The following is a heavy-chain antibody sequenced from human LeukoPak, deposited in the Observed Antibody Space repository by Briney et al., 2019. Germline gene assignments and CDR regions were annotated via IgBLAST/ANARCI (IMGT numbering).Heavy chain of an antibody. J-gene: IGHJ2*01. D-gene: IGHD3-22*01. CDR1: GGSISSYY. V-gene: IGHV4-59*01. CDR2: VYYSEST. Sequence: SETLSLTCTLSGGSISSYYWSWIRPPPAKGLEWIGYVYYSESTNYNPSLKSRVTISVDTSKNQFSLKLCSVTAADTAVYYCARDPLRYYYDSSGYHRYWYFDLWGRGTLATVSS. CDR3: ARDPLRYYYDSSGYHRYWYFDL.